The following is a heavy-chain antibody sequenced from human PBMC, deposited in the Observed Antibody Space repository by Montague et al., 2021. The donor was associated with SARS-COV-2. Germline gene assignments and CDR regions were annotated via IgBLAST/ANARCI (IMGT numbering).Heavy chain of an antibody. CDR2: IFTSGTT. CDR3: ARTPVSGYHGGFDY. Sequence: SETLSLTCTVSGGSISSYYWSWIRQPAGEGLEWTGRIFTSGTTNYSPSLKSRVTMSVDTSKNQFSLKLSSVTAADTAVYYCARTPVSGYHGGFDYWGQGTLVTVSS. CDR1: GGSISSYY. V-gene: IGHV4-4*07. J-gene: IGHJ4*02. D-gene: IGHD5-18*01.